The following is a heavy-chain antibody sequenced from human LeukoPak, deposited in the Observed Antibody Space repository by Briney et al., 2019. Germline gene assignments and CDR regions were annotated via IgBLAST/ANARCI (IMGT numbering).Heavy chain of an antibody. CDR2: IYYSGST. Sequence: PSETLSLTCTVSGGSISSSSYYWGWIRQPPGKGLEWIGSIYYSGSTYYNPSLKSRVTISVDTSKNQFSLKLSSVTAADTAVYYCARHRMTQYYFDYRGQGTLVTVSS. CDR1: GGSISSSSYY. V-gene: IGHV4-39*01. D-gene: IGHD4-11*01. J-gene: IGHJ4*02. CDR3: ARHRMTQYYFDY.